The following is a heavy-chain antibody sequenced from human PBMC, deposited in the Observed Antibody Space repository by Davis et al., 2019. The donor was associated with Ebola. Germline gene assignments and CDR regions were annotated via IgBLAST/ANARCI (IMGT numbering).Heavy chain of an antibody. CDR1: GIPFSNYW. Sequence: GESLKISCAASGIPFSNYWMSWVRQVSRKGLVWVSRINPDGRGTFYADTVKGRFTISRDNAENTLYLQMNSLRVDDTAVYYCVRDIGHCGSGLCSLWGQGTLVTVSS. CDR2: INPDGRGT. V-gene: IGHV3-74*01. CDR3: VRDIGHCGSGLCSL. D-gene: IGHD5-12*01. J-gene: IGHJ4*02.